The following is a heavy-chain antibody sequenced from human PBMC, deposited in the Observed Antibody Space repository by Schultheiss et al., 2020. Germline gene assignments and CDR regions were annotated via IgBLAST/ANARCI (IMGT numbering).Heavy chain of an antibody. CDR3: AKVSSGRSSSFDY. CDR1: GFTFDDYA. V-gene: IGHV3-9*01. CDR2: ISWNSGSI. J-gene: IGHJ4*02. Sequence: GGSLRLSCAASGFTFDDYAMHWVRQAPGKGLEWVSGISWNSGSIGYADSVKGRFTISRDNAKNSLYLQMNSLRAEDTAVYYCAKVSSGRSSSFDYWGQGTLVTVSS. D-gene: IGHD6-19*01.